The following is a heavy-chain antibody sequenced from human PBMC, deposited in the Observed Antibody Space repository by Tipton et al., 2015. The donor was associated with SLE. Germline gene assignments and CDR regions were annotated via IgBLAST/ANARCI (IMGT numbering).Heavy chain of an antibody. CDR1: GGSFSGYY. V-gene: IGHV4-34*01. CDR2: INHAGGI. CDR3: ARGGLGISYYYYMDV. Sequence: TLSLTCAVYGGSFSGYYWTWIRQPPGKGLEWIGEINHAGGINYNPSLKSRVAISVDTSKNQFSLKLSSVTAADTAVYYCARGGLGISYYYYMDVWGKGTTVTVSS. J-gene: IGHJ6*03. D-gene: IGHD7-27*01.